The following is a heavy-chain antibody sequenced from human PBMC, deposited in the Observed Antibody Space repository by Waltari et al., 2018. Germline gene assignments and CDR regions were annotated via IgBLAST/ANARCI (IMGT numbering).Heavy chain of an antibody. CDR1: GGSFSGYY. D-gene: IGHD3-22*01. CDR3: ARGSARLTMIVVVITSSPYFDY. J-gene: IGHJ4*02. V-gene: IGHV4-34*01. CDR2: INHSRST. Sequence: QVQLQQWGAGLLKPSETLSLTCAVYGGSFSGYYWSWIRQPPGKGLEWIGEINHSRSTNYNPAPKSRVTISVDTSKNQFSLKLSSVTAADTAVYYCARGSARLTMIVVVITSSPYFDYWGQGTLVTVSS.